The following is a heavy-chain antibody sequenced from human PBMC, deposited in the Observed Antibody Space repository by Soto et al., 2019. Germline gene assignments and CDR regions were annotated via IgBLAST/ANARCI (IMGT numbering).Heavy chain of an antibody. CDR3: AKELGCSSTSCYGVGWFDP. J-gene: IGHJ5*02. V-gene: IGHV3-23*01. CDR1: GFTFSSYA. CDR2: ISGSGGST. D-gene: IGHD2-2*01. Sequence: EVQLLESGGGLVQPGGSLRLSCAASGFTFSSYAMSWVRQAPGKGLEWVSAISGSGGSTYYADSVKGRFTISRDNSKNTLYLQMNSLRAEDTAVYYCAKELGCSSTSCYGVGWFDPWGQGTLVTVSS.